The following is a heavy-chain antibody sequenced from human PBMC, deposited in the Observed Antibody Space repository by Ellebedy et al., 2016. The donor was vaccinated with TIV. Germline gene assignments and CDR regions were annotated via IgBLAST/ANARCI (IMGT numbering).Heavy chain of an antibody. J-gene: IGHJ3*02. CDR2: ISPADSHL. V-gene: IGHV5-51*01. Sequence: GESLKISCKGFGYSFTNYWIVWVRQMPGKGREWMGVISPADSHLRSSPSFQGQVTIPADKSISTAYLQWSSLKASDSAMYYCARQSQGGGESGVFDIWGQGTLLTVSS. CDR1: GYSFTNYW. CDR3: ARQSQGGGESGVFDI. D-gene: IGHD3-16*01.